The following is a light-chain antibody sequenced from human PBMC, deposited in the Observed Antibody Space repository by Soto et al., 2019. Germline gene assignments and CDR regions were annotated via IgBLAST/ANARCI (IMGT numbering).Light chain of an antibody. V-gene: IGKV1-5*01. CDR3: QQYTSFPYS. J-gene: IGKJ2*03. CDR2: DAS. Sequence: IQMTQFPATLAASVGDRVTITCRATQSTANWLAWYQQKPGKAPKVVIYDASSLGSGVPSRFSGSGSGTEFTLTISSLQPDDFAPYYCQQYTSFPYSFGQGTKVDIK. CDR1: QSTANW.